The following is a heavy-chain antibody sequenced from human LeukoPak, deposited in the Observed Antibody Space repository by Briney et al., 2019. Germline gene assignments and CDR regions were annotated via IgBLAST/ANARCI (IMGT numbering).Heavy chain of an antibody. J-gene: IGHJ3*02. CDR1: GVPISSTSYY. CDR3: ARQQGHVGFSAGYAFDI. CDR2: IYYSGST. Sequence: SETLSLTCTVSGVPISSTSYYWGWIRQPPGKGLEWIGYIYYSGSTYYNPSLKSRVTISVDTSKNQFSLKLSSVTAADTAVYYCARQQGHVGFSAGYAFDIWGQGTMVTVSS. V-gene: IGHV4-31*03. D-gene: IGHD6-13*01.